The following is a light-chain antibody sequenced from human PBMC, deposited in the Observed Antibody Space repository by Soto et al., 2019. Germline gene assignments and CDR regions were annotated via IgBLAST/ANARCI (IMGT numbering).Light chain of an antibody. J-gene: IGLJ1*01. V-gene: IGLV2-8*01. CDR1: SGDIGSYDY. CDR2: EVN. CDR3: SSYAGNNKYV. Sequence: QSALTQPPSVSGSPGQSITISCTGTSGDIGSYDYVSFYQQHPGRAPKLLIYEVNKRPSGVPDRFSGSKSGNTASLTVSGLQGEDEADYYCSSYAGNNKYVFGTGTKVTVL.